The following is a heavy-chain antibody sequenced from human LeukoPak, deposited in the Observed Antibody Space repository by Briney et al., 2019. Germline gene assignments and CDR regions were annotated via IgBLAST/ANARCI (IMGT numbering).Heavy chain of an antibody. J-gene: IGHJ4*02. CDR1: GGSISSGGYS. V-gene: IGHV4-30-2*01. Sequence: SETLSLTCAVSGGSISSGGYSWSWIRQPPGKGLEWIGYIYHSGSTYYNPSLKSRVTISVDRSKNQFSLKLSSVTAADTAVYYCARFYDSSGYYYFDYWGQGTPVTVSS. CDR3: ARFYDSSGYYYFDY. D-gene: IGHD3-22*01. CDR2: IYHSGST.